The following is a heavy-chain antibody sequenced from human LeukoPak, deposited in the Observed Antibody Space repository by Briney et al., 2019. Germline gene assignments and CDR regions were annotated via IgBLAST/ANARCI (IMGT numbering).Heavy chain of an antibody. CDR2: INPRSGGT. Sequence: ASVKVSCKASGYTFTDNFMHWVRQAPGQGLEWLGWINPRSGGTNYAQKFQGRVTMTRDTSIGTAYMELRKLTSDNTAVYYCARQLLRIAEGAYHDGFYIWGRGTMVTVSS. J-gene: IGHJ3*02. D-gene: IGHD1-1*01. CDR3: ARQLLRIAEGAYHDGFYI. V-gene: IGHV1-2*02. CDR1: GYTFTDNF.